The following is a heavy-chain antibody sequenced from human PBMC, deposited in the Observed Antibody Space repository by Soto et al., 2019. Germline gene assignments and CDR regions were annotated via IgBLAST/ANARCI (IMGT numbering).Heavy chain of an antibody. V-gene: IGHV4-31*03. D-gene: IGHD3-10*01. CDR1: GGSISSGGYY. J-gene: IGHJ6*02. CDR3: ARDRGGIWFGELLDYYYGMDV. Sequence: PSETLSLTCTVSGGSISSGGYYWSWIRQHPGKGLEWIGYIYYSGSTYYNPSLKSRVTISVDTSKNQFSLKLSSVTAADTAVYYCARDRGGIWFGELLDYYYGMDVWGQGTTVTVSS. CDR2: IYYSGST.